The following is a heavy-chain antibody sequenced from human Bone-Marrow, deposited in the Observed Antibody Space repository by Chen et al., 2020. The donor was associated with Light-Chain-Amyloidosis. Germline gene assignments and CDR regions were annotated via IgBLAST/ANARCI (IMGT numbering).Heavy chain of an antibody. Sequence: QLHVVQSGPEVKKPGASVNVSCKTSGYRFSGYDLHWVRQAPGQRPEWIGWINVGKGNTKYSRRLQDRVTITRDTVATTAYMELNSLKSEDTAVYYCAAAINGEYFEFWGPGTLVTVSS. CDR2: INVGKGNT. CDR1: GYRFSGYD. V-gene: IGHV1-3*01. D-gene: IGHD2-8*01. J-gene: IGHJ4*02. CDR3: AAAINGEYFEF.